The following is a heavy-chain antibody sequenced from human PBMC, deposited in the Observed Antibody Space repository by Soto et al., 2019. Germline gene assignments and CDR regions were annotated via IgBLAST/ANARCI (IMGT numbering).Heavy chain of an antibody. CDR3: ARHIYDGCCYDYSYDGMYV. V-gene: IGHV4-34*01. J-gene: IGHJ6*02. Sequence: PSKTLSLTGAVYDGSLSGYYWSWIRQPPGKGQEWIGEINHSGNTNYNLSLKSRVTISVHTSKNQSSLKPSSVTAADTAVYFCARHIYDGCCYDYSYDGMYVWGQGTTVTVS. D-gene: IGHD3-22*01. CDR2: INHSGNT. CDR1: DGSLSGYY.